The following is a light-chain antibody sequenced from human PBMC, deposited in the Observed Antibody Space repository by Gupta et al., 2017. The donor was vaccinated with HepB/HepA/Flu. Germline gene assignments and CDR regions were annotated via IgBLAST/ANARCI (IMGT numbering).Light chain of an antibody. CDR2: YAS. V-gene: IGKV6D-21*02. J-gene: IGKJ1*01. Sequence: DSVLTQSPDLQSVSPKEKVTISCRASKSIGRSLNWFQQKPGQSPKLLIQYASESVSGVPSRFSGSGSGTDFTLTINSLEAEDAAVYYCDQSYTLPRTFGQGTKVEIK. CDR3: DQSYTLPRT. CDR1: KSIGRS.